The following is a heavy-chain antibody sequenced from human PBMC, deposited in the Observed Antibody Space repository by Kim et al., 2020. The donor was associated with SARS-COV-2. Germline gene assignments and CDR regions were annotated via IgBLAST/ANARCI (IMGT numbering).Heavy chain of an antibody. Sequence: GGSLRLSCGASGFGFTVYAVGWVRQPRGGGWAWVSGITGRGYTRYFADSVKGRFTISKDNSNNRAFLHLNSLRVEDTAIYYCVKDGLAGDGRWYFDNWGQGTLVTVSS. D-gene: IGHD2-15*01. CDR2: ITGRGYTR. V-gene: IGHV3-23*01. CDR1: GFGFTVYA. CDR3: VKDGLAGDGRWYFDN. J-gene: IGHJ4*02.